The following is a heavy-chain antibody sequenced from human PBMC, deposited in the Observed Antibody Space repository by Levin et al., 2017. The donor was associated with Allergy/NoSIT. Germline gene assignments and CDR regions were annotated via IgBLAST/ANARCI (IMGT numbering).Heavy chain of an antibody. CDR1: GFTFSSYS. J-gene: IGHJ5*02. CDR2: ISSSSSYI. V-gene: IGHV3-21*01. D-gene: IGHD3-10*01. CDR3: ARDFWFRFGDETNNWFDP. Sequence: ASVKVSCAASGFTFSSYSMNWVRQAPGKGLEWVSSISSSSSYIYYADSVKGRFTISRDNAKNSLYLQMNSLRAEDTAVYYCARDFWFRFGDETNNWFDPWGQGTLVTVSS.